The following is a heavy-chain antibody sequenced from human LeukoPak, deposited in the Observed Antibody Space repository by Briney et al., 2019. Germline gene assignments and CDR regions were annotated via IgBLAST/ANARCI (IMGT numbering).Heavy chain of an antibody. J-gene: IGHJ4*02. CDR1: GFTFDDYG. CDR3: ARVSGLGSYYDSSGYPDY. D-gene: IGHD3-22*01. V-gene: IGHV3-20*04. CDR2: INWNGGST. Sequence: PGGSLRLSCAASGFTFDDYGTSWVRQAPGKGLEWVSGINWNGGSTGYADSVKGRFTISRDNAKNSLHLQMNSLRAEDTALYYCARVSGLGSYYDSSGYPDYWGQGTLVTVSS.